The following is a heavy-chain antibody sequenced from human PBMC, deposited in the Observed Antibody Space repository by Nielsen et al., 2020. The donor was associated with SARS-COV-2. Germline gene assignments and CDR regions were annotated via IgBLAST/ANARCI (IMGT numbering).Heavy chain of an antibody. J-gene: IGHJ6*02. Sequence: LKISCAASGFTFSSYAMSWVRQAPGKGLEWVSVIYSGGSSTYYADSVKGRFTISRDNSKNTLYLQMNSLRAEDTAVYYCAKAGDYNLYYYGMDVWGQGTTVTVSS. D-gene: IGHD4-17*01. CDR2: IYSGGSST. CDR1: GFTFSSYA. CDR3: AKAGDYNLYYYGMDV. V-gene: IGHV3-23*03.